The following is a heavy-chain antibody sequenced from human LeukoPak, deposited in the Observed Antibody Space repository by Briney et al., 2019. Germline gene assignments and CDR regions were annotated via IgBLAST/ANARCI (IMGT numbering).Heavy chain of an antibody. J-gene: IGHJ5*02. CDR3: ARGPRGRRGVDP. D-gene: IGHD1-1*01. CDR2: INHSGST. CDR1: GGSFSGYY. V-gene: IGHV4-34*01. Sequence: SETLSLTCAVYGGSFSGYYWSWIRQPPGKGLEWIGEINHSGSTNYNPSLKSRVTISVDTSKNQFSLKLSSVPAADTAVYYCARGPRGRRGVDPWGQGTLVTVSS.